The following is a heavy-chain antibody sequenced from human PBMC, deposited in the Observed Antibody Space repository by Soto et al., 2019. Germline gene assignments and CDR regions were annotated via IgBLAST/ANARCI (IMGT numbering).Heavy chain of an antibody. CDR3: TTGGYCSGGSCYPPYYYYYGMDV. V-gene: IGHV3-15*01. CDR2: IKSKTDGGTT. J-gene: IGHJ6*02. D-gene: IGHD2-15*01. Sequence: EVQLVESGGGLVKPGGSLRLSCAASGFTFSNAWMSWVRQAPGKGLEWVGRIKSKTDGGTTDYAAPVKGRFTISRVDSKNTLYLQMNSLKTEDTAVYYCTTGGYCSGGSCYPPYYYYYGMDVWGQGTTVTVSS. CDR1: GFTFSNAW.